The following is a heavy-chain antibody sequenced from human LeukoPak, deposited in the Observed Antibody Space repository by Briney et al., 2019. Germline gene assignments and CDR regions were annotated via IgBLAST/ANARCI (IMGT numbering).Heavy chain of an antibody. CDR1: GYSFTNYW. V-gene: IGHV5-51*01. D-gene: IGHD6-6*01. CDR2: IFPGDSDT. CDR3: ARQRRIAARPGYYYYYGMDV. Sequence: GESLKISCKGSGYSFTNYWIGWVRQMPGKGLEWMGIIFPGDSDTRYSPSFQGQVTISADKSISTAYLQWSSLKASDTAMYYCARQRRIAARPGYYYYYGMDVWGQGTTVTVSS. J-gene: IGHJ6*02.